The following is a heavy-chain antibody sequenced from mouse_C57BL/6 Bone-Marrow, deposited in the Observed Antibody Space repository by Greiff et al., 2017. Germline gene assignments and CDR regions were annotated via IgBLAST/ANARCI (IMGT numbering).Heavy chain of an antibody. Sequence: EVKLQESGPGLVKPSQSLSLTCSVTGYSITSGYYWNWIRQFPGNKLEWMGYISYDGSNNYNPSLKNRISITRDTSKNQFFLKLNSVTTEDTATYYCARGAYYGNSAWFAYWGQGTLVTVSA. J-gene: IGHJ3*01. D-gene: IGHD2-10*01. CDR1: GYSITSGYY. CDR3: ARGAYYGNSAWFAY. V-gene: IGHV3-6*01. CDR2: ISYDGSN.